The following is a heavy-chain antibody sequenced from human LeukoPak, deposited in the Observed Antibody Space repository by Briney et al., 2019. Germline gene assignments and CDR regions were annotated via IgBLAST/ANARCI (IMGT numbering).Heavy chain of an antibody. CDR3: AASRGRYCSGGSCYSVAEYFQH. CDR1: GYTFTSYG. CDR2: ISAYNGNT. Sequence: AASVKVSCKASGYTFTSYGIGWVRQAPGQGLEWMGWISAYNGNTNYAQKLQGRVTMTTDTSTSTAYMELRSLRSDDTAVYYCAASRGRYCSGGSCYSVAEYFQHWGQGTLVTVSS. V-gene: IGHV1-18*01. D-gene: IGHD2-15*01. J-gene: IGHJ1*01.